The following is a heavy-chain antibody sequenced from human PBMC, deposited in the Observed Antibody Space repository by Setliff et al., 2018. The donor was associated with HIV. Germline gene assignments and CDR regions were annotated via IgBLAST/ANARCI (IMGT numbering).Heavy chain of an antibody. V-gene: IGHV4-4*08. J-gene: IGHJ5*02. CDR2: IFISGIT. Sequence: PSETLSLTCTVSGDSISSYYWTWIRQPPGKGLEWIGYIFISGITNYNPSLKSRVTISVDTSKNQFSLKLSSVTAADTAVYYCAGSIVVVTAAPLTWGQGTLVTVSS. D-gene: IGHD2-21*02. CDR1: GDSISSYY. CDR3: AGSIVVVTAAPLT.